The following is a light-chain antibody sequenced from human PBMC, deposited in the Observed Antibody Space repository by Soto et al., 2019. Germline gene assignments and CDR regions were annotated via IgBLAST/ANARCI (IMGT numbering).Light chain of an antibody. CDR2: VGS. CDR1: QSISSY. J-gene: IGKJ4*01. Sequence: DIQMTQSPSSLSASVGDGVTITCRASQSISSYLSWYQQKPGKAPKRLIYVGSTLQSGVPSRFSGSGSGTDFTLTFSSLQPEDFATYFCQQTYTTPFTFGGGTKVDIK. CDR3: QQTYTTPFT. V-gene: IGKV1-39*01.